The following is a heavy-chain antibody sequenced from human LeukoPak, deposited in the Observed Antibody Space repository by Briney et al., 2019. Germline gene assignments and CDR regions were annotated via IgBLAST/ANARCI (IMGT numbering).Heavy chain of an antibody. V-gene: IGHV1-2*02. CDR3: ARERYSYDAGAFDI. J-gene: IGHJ3*02. Sequence: ASVRVSCKASGYIFTDYYMHWVRQAPGQGLEWMGWINPKSGGTKDEQKFQGRVMMTRDTSISTAYMELSRLRSDDTAVYYCARERYSYDAGAFDIWGQGTMVTVSS. D-gene: IGHD5-18*01. CDR2: INPKSGGT. CDR1: GYIFTDYY.